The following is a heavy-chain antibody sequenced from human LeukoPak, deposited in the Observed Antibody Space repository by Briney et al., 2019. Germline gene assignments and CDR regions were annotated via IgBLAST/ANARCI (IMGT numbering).Heavy chain of an antibody. CDR3: ARGPGGRSGYYPLEDYYYYYYMDV. D-gene: IGHD3-22*01. J-gene: IGHJ6*03. Sequence: SVKVSCKASGGTFSSYAISWVRQAPGQGLEWMGGIIPIFGTANYAQKFQGRVTITADESTSTAYMGLSSLRSEDTAVYYCARGPGGRSGYYPLEDYYYYYYMDVWGKGTTVTVSS. V-gene: IGHV1-69*13. CDR2: IIPIFGTA. CDR1: GGTFSSYA.